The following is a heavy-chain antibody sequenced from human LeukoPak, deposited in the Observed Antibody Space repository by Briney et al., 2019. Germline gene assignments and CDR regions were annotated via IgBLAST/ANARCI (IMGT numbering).Heavy chain of an antibody. V-gene: IGHV3-9*01. CDR3: AKVGVDTAMVF. CDR2: ISWNSGSI. J-gene: IGHJ4*02. CDR1: GFTFDDYA. Sequence: GGSLRLSCAASGFTFDDYAMHWVRQAPGKGLEWVSGISWNSGSIGYADSVKGRFTISRDNAKNSLYLQMNSLRAEDTALYYCAKVGVDTAMVFRGQGTLVTVSS. D-gene: IGHD5-18*01.